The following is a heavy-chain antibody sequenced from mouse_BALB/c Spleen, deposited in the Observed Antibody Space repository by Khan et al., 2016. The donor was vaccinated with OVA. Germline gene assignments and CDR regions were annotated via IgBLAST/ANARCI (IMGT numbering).Heavy chain of an antibody. CDR2: ISYSGNT. J-gene: IGHJ2*01. Sequence: VQLKESGPGLVKPSQSLSLTCTVTGYSITSDYAWNWIRQFPGNKLEWMGFISYSGNTKYNPSLKSRIPITRDTSEKQFFLQLNSVTTEDTATYYCARVYGGDFDYWGQGTTLTVSS. CDR1: GYSITSDYA. V-gene: IGHV3-2*02. D-gene: IGHD1-1*01. CDR3: ARVYGGDFDY.